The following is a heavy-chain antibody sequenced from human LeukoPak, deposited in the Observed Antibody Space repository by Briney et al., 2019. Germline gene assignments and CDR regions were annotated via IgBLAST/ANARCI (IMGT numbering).Heavy chain of an antibody. CDR1: GFTFSSYA. J-gene: IGHJ4*02. Sequence: GGSLRPSCAASGFTFSSYAMSWVRQAPGKGMEWVSVISGNSRSTYSAVSLKGRFTLSRDNFKTTLDLRMNSLRAEDAAVYYCAKGSGGSSYSGLDSWGQGTLVTVSA. CDR3: AKGSGGSSYSGLDS. D-gene: IGHD2-15*01. CDR2: ISGNSRST. V-gene: IGHV3-23*01.